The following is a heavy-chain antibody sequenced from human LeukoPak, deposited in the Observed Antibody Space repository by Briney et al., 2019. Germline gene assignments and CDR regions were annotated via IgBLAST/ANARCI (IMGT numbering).Heavy chain of an antibody. CDR3: ARDLKLDGSSGYYAFDI. Sequence: SETLSLTCAVSGDSMTSNNWWSWVRQPPGKGLEWIGDIYHTGRTNYNPSLKSRVTISVDKSKKQFSLKLDSVTAADTAVYYCARDLKLDGSSGYYAFDIWGQGTMVTVSS. V-gene: IGHV4-4*02. D-gene: IGHD3-22*01. CDR2: IYHTGRT. CDR1: GDSMTSNNW. J-gene: IGHJ3*02.